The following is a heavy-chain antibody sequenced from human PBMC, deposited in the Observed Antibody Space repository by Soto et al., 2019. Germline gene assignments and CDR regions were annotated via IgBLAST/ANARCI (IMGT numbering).Heavy chain of an antibody. Sequence: QVQLQASGPGLVKPSETLSLTCTVSGGSVSSGSYYWSWIRQPPGKGLDWIGYIYYSGSTNYNPSLKSRVTISVDTSKNQFSLKLSSVTAADTAVYYCARVWSSSCSEENWGQGTLVTVSS. CDR1: GGSVSSGSYY. V-gene: IGHV4-61*01. J-gene: IGHJ4*02. D-gene: IGHD6-13*01. CDR3: ARVWSSSCSEEN. CDR2: IYYSGST.